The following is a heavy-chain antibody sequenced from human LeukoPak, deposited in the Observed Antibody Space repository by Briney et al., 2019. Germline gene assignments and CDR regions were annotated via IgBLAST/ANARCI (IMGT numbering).Heavy chain of an antibody. CDR3: VRHRVHDFGGSDWYFDL. J-gene: IGHJ2*01. D-gene: IGHD4-23*01. CDR1: GDSLSRSS. CDR2: MFYGGTT. Sequence: PSETLSLTCTVSGDSLSRSSWSWIRQSPGGGLEWIGYMFYGGTTNHNPSLKGRVTMSMVTSKDQFSLSLSSVTAADTAVYFCVRHRVHDFGGSDWYFDLWGRGTLVTVSS. V-gene: IGHV4-59*08.